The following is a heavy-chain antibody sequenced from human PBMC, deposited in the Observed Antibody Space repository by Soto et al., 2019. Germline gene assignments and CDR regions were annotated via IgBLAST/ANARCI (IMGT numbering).Heavy chain of an antibody. J-gene: IGHJ4*02. D-gene: IGHD3-3*01. Sequence: EVQLVESGGGLVKHGGSLGLSCAAYGLTFKNVWMHWVRQAPGKGLEWVGRIKSKADGETTDYTEPVKGRFTISRDDSKNTLYLQMNSLKTEDTAVYYCNAYYDCWGGYTPLWGQGTLVTVST. CDR1: GLTFKNVW. CDR3: NAYYDCWGGYTPL. V-gene: IGHV3-15*07. CDR2: IKSKADGETT.